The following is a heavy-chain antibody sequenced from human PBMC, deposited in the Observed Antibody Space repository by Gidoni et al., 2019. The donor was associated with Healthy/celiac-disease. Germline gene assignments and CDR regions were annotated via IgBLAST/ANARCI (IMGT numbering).Heavy chain of an antibody. CDR2: ISPAGGSP. Sequence: EVQLLESGGGSVQPGGSLRLPCAVSGFTFSNYAMNWVRQAPGQGLAWVSAISPAGGSPYYADPVKGRFTISRDNSKNTLFLEMNNLRAEDTAVYYCTRDGKFRTDGFDVWGPGSMVTVSS. CDR3: TRDGKFRTDGFDV. J-gene: IGHJ3*01. CDR1: GFTFSNYA. D-gene: IGHD1-26*01. V-gene: IGHV3-23*01.